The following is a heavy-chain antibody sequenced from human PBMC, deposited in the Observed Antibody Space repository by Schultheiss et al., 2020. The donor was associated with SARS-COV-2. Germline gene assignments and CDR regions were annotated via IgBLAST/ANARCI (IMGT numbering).Heavy chain of an antibody. J-gene: IGHJ4*02. CDR3: AREETDDCVDY. Sequence: GGSLRLSCAASGFTFSSYAMHWVRQAPGKGLEWVSCISGSGTYIYYADSVKGRFTISRDNAKNSLYLQMNSLRVEDTAVYYCAREETDDCVDYWGQGTLVTVSS. CDR2: ISGSGTYI. D-gene: IGHD2-21*02. V-gene: IGHV3-21*06. CDR1: GFTFSSYA.